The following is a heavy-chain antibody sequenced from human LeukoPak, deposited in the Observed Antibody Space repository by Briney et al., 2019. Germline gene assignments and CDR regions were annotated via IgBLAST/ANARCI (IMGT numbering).Heavy chain of an antibody. D-gene: IGHD2-8*01. J-gene: IGHJ6*03. V-gene: IGHV1-2*02. CDR3: ARRRPEWSYMDV. CDR2: INPNSGGT. Sequence: WASVKVSCKASGYTFTGYYMHWVRQAPGQGLEWMGWINPNSGGTNRAQKFQGRVTMTRDTSINTAYMELRSLRSDDTAVYYCARRRPEWSYMDVWGKGTTVTISS. CDR1: GYTFTGYY.